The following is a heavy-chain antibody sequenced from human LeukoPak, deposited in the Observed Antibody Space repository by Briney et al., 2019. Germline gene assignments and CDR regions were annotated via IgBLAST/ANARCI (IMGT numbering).Heavy chain of an antibody. J-gene: IGHJ6*03. CDR2: ISNRGST. V-gene: IGHV4-59*01. D-gene: IGHD3-10*01. CDR3: AKNYYGSGRMDV. Sequence: PSETLSLTCTVSGGSISSSYWSWLRQPPGKGLEWIGYISNRGSTKYNPSLKSRVTISVDTSKNQISLRLNSVTAADTAVYYCAKNYYGSGRMDVWGKGTTVTISS. CDR1: GGSISSSY.